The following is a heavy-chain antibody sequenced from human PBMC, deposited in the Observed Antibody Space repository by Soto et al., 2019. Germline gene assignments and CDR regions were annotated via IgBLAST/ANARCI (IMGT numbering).Heavy chain of an antibody. J-gene: IGHJ4*02. V-gene: IGHV4-59*01. Sequence: ASETLSLTCTVSGGSISSYYWSWIRQPPGKGLEWIGYIYYSGSTNYNPSLKSRVTISVDTSKNQFSLKLSSVTAADTAVYYCARHSDYRYYFDYWGQGTLVTVSS. CDR1: GGSISSYY. CDR2: IYYSGST. D-gene: IGHD4-4*01. CDR3: ARHSDYRYYFDY.